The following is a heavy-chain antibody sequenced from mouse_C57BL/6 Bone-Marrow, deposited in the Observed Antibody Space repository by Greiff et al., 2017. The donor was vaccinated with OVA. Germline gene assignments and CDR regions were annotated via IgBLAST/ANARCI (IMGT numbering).Heavy chain of an antibody. CDR3: ARRGDDGYSWFAY. CDR2: ISNGGGST. D-gene: IGHD2-3*01. V-gene: IGHV5-12*01. CDR1: GFTFSDYY. Sequence: EVQVVESGGGLVQPGGSLKLSCAASGFTFSDYYMYWVRQTPEKRLEWVAYISNGGGSTYYPDTVKGRFTISRDNAKNTLYLQMSRLKSEDTAMYYCARRGDDGYSWFAYWGQGTLVTVSA. J-gene: IGHJ3*01.